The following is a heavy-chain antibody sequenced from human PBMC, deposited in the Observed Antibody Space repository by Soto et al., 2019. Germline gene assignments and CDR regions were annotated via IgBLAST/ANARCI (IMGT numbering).Heavy chain of an antibody. V-gene: IGHV1-69*13. D-gene: IGHD2-2*01. Sequence: ASVKVSCKASGGTFSSYAISWVRQAPGQGLEWMGGIIPIFGTANYAQKFQGRVTITAGESTSTAYMELSSLRSEDTAVYYCARALSSGCSFISFPNYYSYGMHVWCQAIMV. CDR2: IIPIFGTA. CDR3: ARALSSGCSFISFPNYYSYGMHV. J-gene: IGHJ6*02. CDR1: GGTFSSYA.